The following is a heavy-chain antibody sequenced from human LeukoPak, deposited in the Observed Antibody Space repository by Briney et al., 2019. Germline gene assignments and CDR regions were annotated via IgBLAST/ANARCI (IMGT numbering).Heavy chain of an antibody. J-gene: IGHJ4*02. CDR1: GFTFSSYG. D-gene: IGHD3-22*01. Sequence: GGSLRLSCAASGFTFSSYGMHWVRQAPGKRLEWVAFIRYDGSNKYYADSVKGRFTISRDNSKNTLYLQMNSLRAEDTAVYYCAKEMTWYYYDSSGYYFDYWGQGTLVTVSS. CDR3: AKEMTWYYYDSSGYYFDY. CDR2: IRYDGSNK. V-gene: IGHV3-30*02.